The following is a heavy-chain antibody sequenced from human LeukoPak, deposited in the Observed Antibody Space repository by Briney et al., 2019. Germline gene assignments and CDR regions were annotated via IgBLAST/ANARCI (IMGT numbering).Heavy chain of an antibody. CDR3: ARERPSYYDILTGYYPRSLPYYFDY. Sequence: SETLSLTCAVYGGSFSGYYWSWIRQPPGKGLEWIGEINHSGSTNYNPSLKSRVAISVDTSKNQFSLKLSSVTAADTAVYYCARERPSYYDILTGYYPRSLPYYFDYWGQGTLVTVSS. CDR1: GGSFSGYY. V-gene: IGHV4-34*01. J-gene: IGHJ4*02. D-gene: IGHD3-9*01. CDR2: INHSGST.